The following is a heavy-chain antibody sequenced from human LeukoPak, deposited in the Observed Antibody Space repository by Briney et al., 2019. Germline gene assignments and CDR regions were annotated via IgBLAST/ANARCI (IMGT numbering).Heavy chain of an antibody. CDR2: ISSGTTYI. CDR3: ARGDGPIDY. CDR1: GFTFSSYN. J-gene: IGHJ4*02. Sequence: GGSPRLSCAASGFTFSSYNMNWVRQAPGKGLEWVSSISSGTTYIYYADSVKGRFTISRDNAKNSLYLQMNSLRAEDTALYYCARGDGPIDYWGQGTLVTVSS. V-gene: IGHV3-21*01.